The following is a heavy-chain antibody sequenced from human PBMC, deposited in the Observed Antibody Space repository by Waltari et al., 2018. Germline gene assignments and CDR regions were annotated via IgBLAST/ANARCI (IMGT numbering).Heavy chain of an antibody. CDR1: GGSISSGSYY. Sequence: QVQLQESGPGLVKPSQTLSLTCTVSGGSISSGSYYWSWIRQPAGKGLEWIGRIYTSGSTNYNPCLKSRVTISVDTSKNQFSLKLSAVTAADTAVYYCARDGIRGYSNWGQGTLVTVSS. V-gene: IGHV4-61*02. CDR3: ARDGIRGYSN. J-gene: IGHJ4*02. D-gene: IGHD5-18*01. CDR2: IYTSGST.